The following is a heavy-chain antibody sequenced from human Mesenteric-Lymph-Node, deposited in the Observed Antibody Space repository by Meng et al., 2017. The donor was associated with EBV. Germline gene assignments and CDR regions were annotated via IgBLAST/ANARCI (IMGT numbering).Heavy chain of an antibody. J-gene: IGHJ4*02. D-gene: IGHD5-12*01. CDR1: GYTFTGYG. Sequence: QVNLGQSGGEVKKPGALMKVSCKASGYTFTGYGISWVRQAPGQGLEWMGWISAYNGNTKFAQKVQGRITMTTDTSTTTAYMELRSLRSDDTAVYYCARDGYSGYDRIDYWGQGTLVTVSS. CDR2: ISAYNGNT. V-gene: IGHV1-18*04. CDR3: ARDGYSGYDRIDY.